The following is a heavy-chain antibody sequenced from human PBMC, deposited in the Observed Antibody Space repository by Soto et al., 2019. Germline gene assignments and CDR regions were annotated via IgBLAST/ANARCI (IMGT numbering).Heavy chain of an antibody. CDR1: GFTFSGSA. CDR3: AREGLKLIVKAGSKSYFDY. CDR2: IRSKANSYAT. J-gene: IGHJ4*02. Sequence: GGSLRLSCAASGFTFSGSAMHWVRQASGKGLEWVGRIRSKANSYATAYAASVKGRFTISRDDSKNTAYLQMNSLKTEDTAVYYCAREGLKLIVKAGSKSYFDYWGQGTLVTVSS. D-gene: IGHD3-16*02. V-gene: IGHV3-73*01.